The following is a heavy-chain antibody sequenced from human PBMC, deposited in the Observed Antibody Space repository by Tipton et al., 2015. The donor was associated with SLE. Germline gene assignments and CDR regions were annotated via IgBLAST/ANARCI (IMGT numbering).Heavy chain of an antibody. CDR3: ARVGGSTSLGAFDI. Sequence: TLSLTCTVSGGSISSSSYYWGWIRQPPGKGLEWIGSIYYSGSTYYNPSLKSRVTISVDTSKNQFSLKLSSVTAADTAVYYCARVGGSTSLGAFDIWGQGTMVTVSS. D-gene: IGHD2-2*01. CDR1: GGSISSSSYY. CDR2: IYYSGST. J-gene: IGHJ3*02. V-gene: IGHV4-39*01.